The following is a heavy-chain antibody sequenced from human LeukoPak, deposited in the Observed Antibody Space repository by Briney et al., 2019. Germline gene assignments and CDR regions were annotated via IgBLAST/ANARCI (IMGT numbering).Heavy chain of an antibody. J-gene: IGHJ4*02. CDR2: ISGSGGST. Sequence: PGGSLRLSCAASGFTFSSYAMSWVRQAPGKGLEWVSAISGSGGSTYYADSVKGRFTISRDNSKNTLYLQMNSLRAEDTAVYYCAKDSMDYGDYDQYYWGQGTLVTVSS. CDR3: AKDSMDYGDYDQYY. D-gene: IGHD4-17*01. CDR1: GFTFSSYA. V-gene: IGHV3-23*01.